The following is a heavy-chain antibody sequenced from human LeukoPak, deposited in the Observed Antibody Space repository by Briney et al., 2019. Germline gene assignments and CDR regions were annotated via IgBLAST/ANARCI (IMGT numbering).Heavy chain of an antibody. Sequence: PGGPLRLSCAASGFTFSSYGMHWVRQAPGKGLEWVAVIWYDGSNKYYADSVKGRFTISRDNSKNTLYLQMNSLRAEDTAVYYCARAYSSSSQPFDYWGQGTLVTVSS. CDR3: ARAYSSSSQPFDY. CDR1: GFTFSSYG. CDR2: IWYDGSNK. J-gene: IGHJ4*02. D-gene: IGHD6-6*01. V-gene: IGHV3-33*01.